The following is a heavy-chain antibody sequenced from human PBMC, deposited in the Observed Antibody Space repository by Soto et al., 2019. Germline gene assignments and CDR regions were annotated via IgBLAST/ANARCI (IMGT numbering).Heavy chain of an antibody. V-gene: IGHV3-30-3*01. J-gene: IGHJ6*02. Sequence: QVQLVESGGGVVQPGRSLRLSFAASGFTFSSYAMHWVRQAPGKGLEWVAVISYDGSNKYYADSVKGRFTISRDNSKNTLYLQMNSLRAEDTAVYYCARDMGYDSSGYYYGGGMDVWGQGTTVTVSS. D-gene: IGHD3-22*01. CDR3: ARDMGYDSSGYYYGGGMDV. CDR1: GFTFSSYA. CDR2: ISYDGSNK.